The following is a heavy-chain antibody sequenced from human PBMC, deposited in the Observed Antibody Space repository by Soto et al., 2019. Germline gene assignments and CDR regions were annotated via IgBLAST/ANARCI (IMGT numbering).Heavy chain of an antibody. CDR2: ISYDGSNK. CDR3: ARDLTYYYDSSGYPGRY. CDR1: LFTFSSYA. J-gene: IGHJ4*02. D-gene: IGHD3-22*01. Sequence: GGALRLSCAASLFTFSSYAMQWVRQAPGKGLEWVAVISYDGSNKYYADSVRGRFTISRDNSKNTLYLQMNSLRAEDTAVYYCARDLTYYYDSSGYPGRYWGQGTLVTVSS. V-gene: IGHV3-30-3*01.